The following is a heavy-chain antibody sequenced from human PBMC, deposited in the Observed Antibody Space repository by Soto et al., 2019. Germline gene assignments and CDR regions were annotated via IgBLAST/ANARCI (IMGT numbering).Heavy chain of an antibody. D-gene: IGHD3-22*01. V-gene: IGHV1-69*13. CDR1: GYTFTSYA. Sequence: GASVKVSCKASGYTFTSYAMNWVRQAPGQRLEWMGGIIPIFGTANYAQKFQGRVTITADESTSTAYMELSSLRSEDTAVYYCAIAPITMIVVDYWGQGTLVTVSS. J-gene: IGHJ4*02. CDR3: AIAPITMIVVDY. CDR2: IIPIFGTA.